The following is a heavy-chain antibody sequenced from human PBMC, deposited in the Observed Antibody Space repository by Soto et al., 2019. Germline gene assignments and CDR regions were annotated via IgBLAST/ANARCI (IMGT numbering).Heavy chain of an antibody. CDR1: GFTFSTAW. J-gene: IGHJ5*02. CDR2: IKSRADGETT. V-gene: IGHV3-15*01. D-gene: IGHD2-21*02. CDR3: TRLHCGHDCFGLNWFNP. Sequence: EVQLVESGGGLVKPGESLRLSCVVSGFTFSTAWMTWVRQAPGKGLEWVGRIKSRADGETTEYAAPVKGRLYIFRDDSQNTLYLQMNSLENDDTAVYSRTRLHCGHDCFGLNWFNPWGQGTLVTVSS.